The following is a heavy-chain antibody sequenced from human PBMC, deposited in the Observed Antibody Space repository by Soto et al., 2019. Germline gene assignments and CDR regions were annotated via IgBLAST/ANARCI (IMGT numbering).Heavy chain of an antibody. D-gene: IGHD2-8*01. CDR3: ARAETHRMVSCPNDAFAI. CDR2: TYYRSKWYN. CDR1: GDSVSSNSAA. J-gene: IGHJ3*02. Sequence: SQTLSLTCAISGDSVSSNSAAWNWIRQSPSRGLEWLGRTYYRSKWYNDYAVSVKSRITINPGTSKNQFSLQLNSVTPEDTAVYYCARAETHRMVSCPNDAFAIWGQGTMVTVSS. V-gene: IGHV6-1*01.